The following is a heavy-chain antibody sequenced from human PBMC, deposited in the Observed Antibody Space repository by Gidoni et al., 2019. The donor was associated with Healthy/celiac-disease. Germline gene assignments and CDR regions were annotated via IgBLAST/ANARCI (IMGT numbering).Heavy chain of an antibody. Sequence: EVQLVESGGGLVQPGRYRRLSCTASGFTFGDYAMSWFRQAPGKGLELVCFIRSKAYGGTTEYAASVTVRFTISRDDSKSIAYLQMNSLKTEDTAVYYCTRDRGSGWYCGLIDYWGQGTLVTVSS. V-gene: IGHV3-49*03. CDR1: GFTFGDYA. D-gene: IGHD6-19*01. J-gene: IGHJ4*02. CDR3: TRDRGSGWYCGLIDY. CDR2: IRSKAYGGTT.